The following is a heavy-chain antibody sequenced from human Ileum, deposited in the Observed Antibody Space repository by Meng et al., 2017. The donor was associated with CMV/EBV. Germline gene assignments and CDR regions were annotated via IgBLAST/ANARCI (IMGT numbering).Heavy chain of an antibody. CDR3: AHTVNYDFWTGLFDY. CDR1: GFSLSTSGVG. D-gene: IGHD3-3*01. Sequence: QFTLKESGPPLVNPPPTLTLTCTFSGFSLSTSGVGVGWIRQPPGKALEWLALIYWNAEVRYSPSLKNRLTITQDTSTNQVVLTMTNMDPVDTATYYCAHTVNYDFWTGLFDYWGQGTLVTVSS. J-gene: IGHJ4*02. CDR2: IYWNAEV. V-gene: IGHV2-5*01.